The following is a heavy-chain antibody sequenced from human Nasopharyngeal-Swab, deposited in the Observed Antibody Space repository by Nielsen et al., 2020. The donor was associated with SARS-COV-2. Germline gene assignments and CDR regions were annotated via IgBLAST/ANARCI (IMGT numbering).Heavy chain of an antibody. CDR2: IDPSDSYT. CDR3: AREYTYGYYYYMDV. Sequence: VCQMPGKGLEWMGRIDPSDSYTNYSPSFQGHVTISADKSISTAYLQWSSLKASDTAMYYCAREYTYGYYYYMDVWGKGTTVTVSS. J-gene: IGHJ6*03. V-gene: IGHV5-10-1*01. D-gene: IGHD5-18*01.